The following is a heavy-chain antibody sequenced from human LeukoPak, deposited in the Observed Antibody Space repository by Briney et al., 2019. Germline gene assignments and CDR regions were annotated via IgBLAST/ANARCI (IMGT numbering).Heavy chain of an antibody. CDR1: GDSISRGGYS. CDR3: ARESNYHGSGTGWFDP. CDR2: FYYSGST. J-gene: IGHJ5*02. D-gene: IGHD3-10*01. V-gene: IGHV4-30-4*07. Sequence: TLSLTCAVSGDSISRGGYSWSWIRQPPGKGLEWIGYFYYSGSTYYNPSLKSRVTISLDTSKNQLSLKLSSVTAADTAVYYCARESNYHGSGTGWFDPWGQGTLVTVSS.